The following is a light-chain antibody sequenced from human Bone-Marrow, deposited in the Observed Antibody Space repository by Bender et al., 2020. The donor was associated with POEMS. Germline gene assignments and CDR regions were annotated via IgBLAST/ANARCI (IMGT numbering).Light chain of an antibody. Sequence: QSALTQAASVSGSPGQSITISCTGTSNDIGYYNLVSWYQQHPGTAPKLLLYEVSKRPSGISDRFSGSKSGSTASLTISGLQADDEGDYYCCAYAGSRTFVLFGGGTKLTVL. CDR1: SNDIGYYNL. J-gene: IGLJ2*01. CDR3: CAYAGSRTFVL. CDR2: EVS. V-gene: IGLV2-23*02.